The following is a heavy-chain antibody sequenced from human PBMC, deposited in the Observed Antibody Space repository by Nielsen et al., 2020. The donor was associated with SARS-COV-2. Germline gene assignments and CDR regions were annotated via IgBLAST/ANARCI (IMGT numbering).Heavy chain of an antibody. V-gene: IGHV3-30-3*01. J-gene: IGHJ6*03. D-gene: IGHD6-13*01. CDR2: ISYDGSNK. CDR3: AREGYSSSWTRYYYYMDV. CDR1: GFIVSSKY. Sequence: GESLKISCAASGFIVSSKYMNWVRQAPGKGLEWVAVISYDGSNKYYADSVKGRFTISRDNSKNTLYLQMNSLRAEDTAVYYCAREGYSSSWTRYYYYMDVWGKGTTVTVSS.